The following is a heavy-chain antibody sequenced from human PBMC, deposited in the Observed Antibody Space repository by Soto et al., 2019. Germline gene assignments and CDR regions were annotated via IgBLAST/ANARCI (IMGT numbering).Heavy chain of an antibody. CDR2: INPNSGGT. V-gene: IGHV1-2*04. Sequence: ASVNVSCKASGYTFTGYYMHWVRQAPGEGLEWMGWINPNSGGTNYAQKFQGWVTMTRDTSISTAYMELSRLRSDDTAVYYCARGAGGDEAPMDYCGQGTLVTGS. CDR3: ARGAGGDEAPMDY. D-gene: IGHD1-26*01. J-gene: IGHJ4*02. CDR1: GYTFTGYY.